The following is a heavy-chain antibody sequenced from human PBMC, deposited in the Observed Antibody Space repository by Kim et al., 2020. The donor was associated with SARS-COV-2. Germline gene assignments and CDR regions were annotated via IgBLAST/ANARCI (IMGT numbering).Heavy chain of an antibody. CDR3: ARDRALGYYGSGSYYNGAGY. J-gene: IGHJ4*02. CDR2: IWYDGSNK. V-gene: IGHV3-33*01. Sequence: GGSLRLSCAASGFTFSSYGMHWVRQAPGKGLEWVAVIWYDGSNKYYADSVKGRFTISRDNSKNTLYLQMNSLRAEDTAVYYCARDRALGYYGSGSYYNGAGYWGQGTLVTVSS. D-gene: IGHD3-10*01. CDR1: GFTFSSYG.